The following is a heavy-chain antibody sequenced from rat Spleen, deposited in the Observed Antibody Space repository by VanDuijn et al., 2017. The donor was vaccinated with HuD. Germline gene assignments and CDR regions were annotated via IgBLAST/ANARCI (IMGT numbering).Heavy chain of an antibody. Sequence: EVQLVESGGGLVQPGRSLKLSCAASGFTFSNYGMAWVRQTPTKGLEWVASISTGGGNTYYRDSVKGRFTISRDNAKSSLYLQMDSLRSEDTSTYYCAKEGNYGLLGWFAYWGQGTLVTVSS. D-gene: IGHD1-6*01. V-gene: IGHV5S13*01. J-gene: IGHJ3*01. CDR2: ISTGGGNT. CDR3: AKEGNYGLLGWFAY. CDR1: GFTFSNYG.